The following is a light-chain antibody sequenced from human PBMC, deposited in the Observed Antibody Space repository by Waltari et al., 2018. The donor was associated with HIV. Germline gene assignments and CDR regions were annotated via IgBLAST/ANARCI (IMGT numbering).Light chain of an antibody. Sequence: QSVLTQPPSVSGAPGQRVTIACTGTRSNLGAGFDVPWSQQIPGNAPKLLIYDNNIRPSGVPDRFSGSKSGTSASLAITGLQSEDEADYYCQSYDMSQSGSLVFGGGTKLTVL. V-gene: IGLV1-40*01. J-gene: IGLJ2*01. CDR3: QSYDMSQSGSLV. CDR1: RSNLGAGFD. CDR2: DNN.